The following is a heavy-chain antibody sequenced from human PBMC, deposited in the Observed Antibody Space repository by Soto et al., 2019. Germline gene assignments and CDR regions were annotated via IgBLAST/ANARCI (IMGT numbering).Heavy chain of an antibody. CDR2: INSDGSST. D-gene: IGHD5-18*01. Sequence: EVQLVESGGGLVQPGGSLRLSCAASGFTFSSYWMHWVRQAPGKGLVWVSRINSDGSSTSYADSVKGRFTISRDNAKNTLYLQMNSLRVEDTAVYYCARDPGYSYGGYYYYGMDVWGQGTTVTVSS. V-gene: IGHV3-74*01. CDR3: ARDPGYSYGGYYYYGMDV. CDR1: GFTFSSYW. J-gene: IGHJ6*02.